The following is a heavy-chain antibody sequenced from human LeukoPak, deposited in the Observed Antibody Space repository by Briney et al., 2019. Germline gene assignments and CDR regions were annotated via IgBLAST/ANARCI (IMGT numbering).Heavy chain of an antibody. V-gene: IGHV3-7*01. CDR1: GFTFSNYW. CDR3: ARDRGYSNFDY. D-gene: IGHD4-11*01. CDR2: TKEDGSEK. Sequence: GGSLRLSCAASGFTFSNYWMSWVRQAPGKGLEWVANTKEDGSEKNYVDSVKGRFTISRDNAQDSLYLQMNSLRAEDTAVYYCARDRGYSNFDYWGQGTLVTVSS. J-gene: IGHJ4*02.